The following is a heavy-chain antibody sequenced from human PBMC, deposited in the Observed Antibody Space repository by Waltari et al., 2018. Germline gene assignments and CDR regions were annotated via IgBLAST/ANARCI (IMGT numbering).Heavy chain of an antibody. D-gene: IGHD3-16*02. V-gene: IGHV4-59*01. Sequence: QVQLQESGPGLVKPSETLSLTCTVSGGSISSYYWSWIRQHPGKGLEWIGYISYSGSTNYNPSLKSRVTIAVDTSKNQFSRKLSSWTAADTAVYYCARAYYDYVWGSYRYWYFDLWGRGTLVTVSS. CDR1: GGSISSYY. CDR3: ARAYYDYVWGSYRYWYFDL. CDR2: ISYSGST. J-gene: IGHJ2*01.